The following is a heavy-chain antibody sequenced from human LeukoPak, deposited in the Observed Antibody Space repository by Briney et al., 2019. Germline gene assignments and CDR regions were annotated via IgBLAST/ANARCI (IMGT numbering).Heavy chain of an antibody. J-gene: IGHJ5*02. D-gene: IGHD3-16*02. CDR1: GGSFSGYY. V-gene: IGHV4-34*01. CDR3: ARASYDYVWGSYRSTWFDP. Sequence: SETLSLTCAVYGGSFSGYYWSWVRQPPGKGLEWVGEINHSGSTNYNPSLKRRATISVDTSKNQFSLTLSSVTAADTAVYYCARASYDYVWGSYRSTWFDPWGQGTLVTVSS. CDR2: INHSGST.